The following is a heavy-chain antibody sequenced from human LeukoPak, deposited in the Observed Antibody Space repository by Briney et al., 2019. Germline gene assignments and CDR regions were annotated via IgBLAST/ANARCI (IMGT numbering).Heavy chain of an antibody. CDR3: ARSRYYDGGWFGP. D-gene: IGHD3-22*01. Sequence: PGGPLRLSCAASGFTFRDYYTSGIPKAPGKGLKGGSNISSSGSTIYYADLVKGRFTISRDNPKTSLYLQMNSLRGEDTAVYYCARSRYYDGGWFGPWGQGTPVTVSS. CDR2: ISSSGSTI. CDR1: GFTFRDYY. J-gene: IGHJ5*02. V-gene: IGHV3-11*01.